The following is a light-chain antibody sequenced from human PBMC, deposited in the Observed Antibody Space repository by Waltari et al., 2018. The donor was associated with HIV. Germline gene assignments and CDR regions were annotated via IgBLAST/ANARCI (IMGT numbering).Light chain of an antibody. V-gene: IGLV2-23*02. Sequence: QSALTQPASVSGSPGPSNTIPRTGTSSTLVFWYQQHPGKAPKLIIYEVSKRPSGVSDRFSASKAGNTASLTISGLQAEDEADYHCCSYVGVVNSFVLFGGGTKLTVL. J-gene: IGLJ2*01. CDR2: EVS. CDR3: CSYVGVVNSFVL. CDR1: SSTL.